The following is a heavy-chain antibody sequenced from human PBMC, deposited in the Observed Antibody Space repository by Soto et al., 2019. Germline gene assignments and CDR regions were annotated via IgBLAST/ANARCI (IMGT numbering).Heavy chain of an antibody. J-gene: IGHJ4*02. CDR3: AKDEADSGYDPPGDY. CDR1: GFTFSSYG. Sequence: QVQLVASGGGVVQPGRSLRLSCAASGFTFSSYGMHWVRQAPGKGLEWVAVISYDGSNKYYADSVKGRFPISRDNAKNTLYLQMNSLRAEDTAVYYCAKDEADSGYDPPGDYWGQGTRVTVSS. V-gene: IGHV3-30*18. D-gene: IGHD5-12*01. CDR2: ISYDGSNK.